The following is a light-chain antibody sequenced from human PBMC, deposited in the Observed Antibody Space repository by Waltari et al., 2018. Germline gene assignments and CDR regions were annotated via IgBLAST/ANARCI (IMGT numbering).Light chain of an antibody. CDR1: SGYSSYT. J-gene: IGLJ3*02. Sequence: QVTLTQSPSVSASLGASVTLTCTLSSGYSSYTIAWHRQQPEKGPRFLMKLNSDGTYIKGDGIPDRFSGSSSGAERYLTISRLQFEDEADYYCQVWGTYTQRVFGGATKLTVL. CDR3: QVWGTYTQRV. V-gene: IGLV4-69*02. CDR2: LNSDGTY.